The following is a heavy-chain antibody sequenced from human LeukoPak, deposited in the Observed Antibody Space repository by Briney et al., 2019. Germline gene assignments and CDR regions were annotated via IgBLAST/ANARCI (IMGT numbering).Heavy chain of an antibody. CDR3: ARSTWLLDK. Sequence: SETLSLTCTVSGGSISPYYWSWIRQPPGEGLEWIGYIYYSGSTNYSPSLKSRVTISLDTSKNQFSLKLSSVTAADTAVYYCARSTWLLDKWGQGTLVTVSS. J-gene: IGHJ4*02. CDR1: GGSISPYY. D-gene: IGHD3-22*01. CDR2: IYYSGST. V-gene: IGHV4-59*01.